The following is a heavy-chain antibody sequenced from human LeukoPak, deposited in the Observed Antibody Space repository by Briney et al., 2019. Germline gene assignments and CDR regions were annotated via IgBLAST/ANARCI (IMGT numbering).Heavy chain of an antibody. J-gene: IGHJ3*02. V-gene: IGHV3-23*01. CDR3: AKDRVVPAAILEAFDI. CDR2: ISGSGGST. D-gene: IGHD2-2*02. Sequence: PGGSPRLSCAASGFTFSSYAMSWVRQAPGKGLEWVSAISGSGGSTYYADSVKGRFTISRDNSKNTLYLQMNSLRAEDTAVYYCAKDRVVPAAILEAFDIWGQGTMVTVSS. CDR1: GFTFSSYA.